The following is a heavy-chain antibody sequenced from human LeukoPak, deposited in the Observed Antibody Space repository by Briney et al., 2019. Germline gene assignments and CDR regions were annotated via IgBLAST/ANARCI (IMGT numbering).Heavy chain of an antibody. CDR1: GGSISSSSYY. CDR3: ARQVVTAIPDWFDP. Sequence: SGTLSLTCTVSGGSISSSSYYWGWIRQPPGKGLEWIGSIYYSGSTYYNPSLKSRVTISVDTSKNQFSLKLSSVTAADTAVYYCARQVVTAIPDWFDPWGQGTLVTVSS. D-gene: IGHD2-21*02. CDR2: IYYSGST. V-gene: IGHV4-39*01. J-gene: IGHJ5*02.